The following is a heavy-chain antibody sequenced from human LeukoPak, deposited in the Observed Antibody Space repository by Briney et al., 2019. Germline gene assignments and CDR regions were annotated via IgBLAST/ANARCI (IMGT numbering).Heavy chain of an antibody. CDR1: GYTFTGYY. V-gene: IGHV1-2*02. CDR2: INPNSGGT. D-gene: IGHD3-10*01. CDR3: ARDSSAFGESDAFDI. J-gene: IGHJ3*02. Sequence: ASVTVSCNASGYTFTGYYMHWVRQAPGQGLEWMGWINPNSGGTNYAQKFQGRVTMTRDTSISTAYMELSRLRSDDTAVYYCARDSSAFGESDAFDIWGQGTMVTVSS.